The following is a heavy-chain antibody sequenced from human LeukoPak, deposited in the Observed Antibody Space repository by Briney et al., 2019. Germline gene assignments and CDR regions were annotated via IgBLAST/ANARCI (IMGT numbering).Heavy chain of an antibody. J-gene: IGHJ6*03. CDR3: ARGGINYYYMDV. CDR1: GYTFTSYD. D-gene: IGHD2-15*01. V-gene: IGHV1-2*02. Sequence: GASVKVSCKASGYTFTSYDINWVRQAPGQGLEWMGWINPNSGGTNYAQKFQGRVTMTRDTSISTAYMELSRLRSDDTAVYYCARGGINYYYMDVWGKGTTVTVSS. CDR2: INPNSGGT.